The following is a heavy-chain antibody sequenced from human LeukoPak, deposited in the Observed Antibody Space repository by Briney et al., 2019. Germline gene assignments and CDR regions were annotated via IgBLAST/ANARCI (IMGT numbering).Heavy chain of an antibody. J-gene: IGHJ2*01. Sequence: ASVKVSCKASGYTFTSYGISWVRQAPGQGLEWMGWISAYNGNTNYAQKLQGRVTMTTDTSTSTAYMELRSLRSDDTAVYYCARDCGGSCYSLYWYFDLWGRGTLVTVSS. CDR3: ARDCGGSCYSLYWYFDL. CDR2: ISAYNGNT. D-gene: IGHD2-15*01. V-gene: IGHV1-18*01. CDR1: GYTFTSYG.